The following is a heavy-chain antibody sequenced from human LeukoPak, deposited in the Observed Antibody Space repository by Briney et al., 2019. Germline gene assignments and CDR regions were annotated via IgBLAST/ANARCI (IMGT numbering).Heavy chain of an antibody. CDR1: GDSVSSGY. CDR2: ISDSGIT. D-gene: IGHD2-15*01. Sequence: PSETLSLSCTVSGDSVSSGYWTWIRQSPGKGLEWIGYISDSGITDYNPSLKSRLTISVDTSNNKFSLNLHSWTAADTAVYYCAGRGHRYSRDWGQGILVTVSS. V-gene: IGHV4-4*09. J-gene: IGHJ1*01. CDR3: AGRGHRYSRD.